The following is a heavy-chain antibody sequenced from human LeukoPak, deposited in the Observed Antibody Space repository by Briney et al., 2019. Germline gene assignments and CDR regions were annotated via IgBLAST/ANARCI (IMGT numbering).Heavy chain of an antibody. CDR2: IYYSGST. V-gene: IGHV4-61*08. Sequence: SQTLSLTCTVSGGSISSGGYYWSWIRQPPGKGLEWIGYIYYSGSTNYNPSLKSRVTISVDTSKNQFSLKLRSVTAADTAVYYCARHYYDSSGYFSRYYGMDVWGQGTTVTVSS. J-gene: IGHJ6*02. D-gene: IGHD3-22*01. CDR3: ARHYYDSSGYFSRYYGMDV. CDR1: GGSISSGGYY.